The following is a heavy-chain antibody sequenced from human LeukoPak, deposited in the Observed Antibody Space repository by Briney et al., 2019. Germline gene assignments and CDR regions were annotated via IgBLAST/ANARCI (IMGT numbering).Heavy chain of an antibody. Sequence: SETLSLTCAVYGGSFSGYYWSLIRQPPGKGLEWIGEINHSGSTNYNPSLKSRVTISVDTSKNQFSLKLSSVTAADTAVYYCARGRIAVAALYSRSWFDPWGQGTLVTVSS. D-gene: IGHD6-19*01. CDR1: GGSFSGYY. J-gene: IGHJ5*02. CDR3: ARGRIAVAALYSRSWFDP. CDR2: INHSGST. V-gene: IGHV4-34*01.